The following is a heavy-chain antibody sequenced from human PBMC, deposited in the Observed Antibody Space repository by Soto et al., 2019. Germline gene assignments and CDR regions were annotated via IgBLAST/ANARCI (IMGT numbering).Heavy chain of an antibody. Sequence: ASVKVSCKVSGYTLTELSMHWVRQAPGKGLEWMGGFDPEDGETIYAQKFQGRVTMTEDTSTDTAYMELSSLRSEHTAVYYCATTRYCSSTSCYTVNWFDPWGQGTLVTVSS. CDR3: ATTRYCSSTSCYTVNWFDP. D-gene: IGHD2-2*02. CDR1: GYTLTELS. CDR2: FDPEDGET. V-gene: IGHV1-24*01. J-gene: IGHJ5*02.